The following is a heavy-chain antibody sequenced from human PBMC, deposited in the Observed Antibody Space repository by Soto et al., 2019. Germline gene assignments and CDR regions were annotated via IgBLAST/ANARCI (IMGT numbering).Heavy chain of an antibody. Sequence: GGSLRLSCAASGFTFSSYSMNWVRQAPGKGLEWVSYISSSSSTIYYADSVKGRFTISRDNAKNSLYLQMNSLRDEDTAVCYCARDGIAAAGTNYYYYGMDVWGQGTTVTVSS. J-gene: IGHJ6*02. CDR2: ISSSSSTI. CDR1: GFTFSSYS. CDR3: ARDGIAAAGTNYYYYGMDV. V-gene: IGHV3-48*02. D-gene: IGHD6-13*01.